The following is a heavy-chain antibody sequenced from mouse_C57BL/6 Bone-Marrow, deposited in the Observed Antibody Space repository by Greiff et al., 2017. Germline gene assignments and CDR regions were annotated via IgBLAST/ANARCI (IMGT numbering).Heavy chain of an antibody. J-gene: IGHJ2*01. CDR1: GFSLTSYG. D-gene: IGHD2-3*01. Sequence: VKLVESGPGLVQPSQSLSITCTVSGFSLTSYGVHWVRQSPGKGLEWLGVIWSSGSTDYNAAFISRLSISKDNSKSQVFFKMNSLQADDTAIYYCARHGYYYFDYWGQGTTLTVSS. CDR2: IWSSGST. V-gene: IGHV2-2*01. CDR3: ARHGYYYFDY.